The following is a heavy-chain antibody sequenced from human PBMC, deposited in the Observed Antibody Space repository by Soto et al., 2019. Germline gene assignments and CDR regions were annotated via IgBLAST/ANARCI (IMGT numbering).Heavy chain of an antibody. Sequence: WVSLRLSWAASGFTFSNYAMNWVRQAPGKGLEWISIIGGIGQYTFYADFVKGRFTFSRDNSKNTMYLEMNNLRAEDTAIYFRAKGRTSHIAGMDVWRPGTMVKVSS. D-gene: IGHD2-2*01. V-gene: IGHV3-23*01. CDR2: IGGIGQYT. J-gene: IGHJ6*02. CDR1: GFTFSNYA. CDR3: AKGRTSHIAGMDV.